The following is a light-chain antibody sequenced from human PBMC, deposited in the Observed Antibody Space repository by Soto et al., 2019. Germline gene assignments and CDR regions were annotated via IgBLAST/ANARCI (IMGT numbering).Light chain of an antibody. J-gene: IGKJ5*01. Sequence: EIVLTQSPDTLSLSPGERATLSCRASQSVSSSYLAWYQQKPGQAPRLLIYGASSRATGIPDRFSGSGSGTDFTLTISRLEPEDFAVYYCRQYHNAPITFGQGTRLEIK. CDR2: GAS. CDR1: QSVSSSY. V-gene: IGKV3-20*01. CDR3: RQYHNAPIT.